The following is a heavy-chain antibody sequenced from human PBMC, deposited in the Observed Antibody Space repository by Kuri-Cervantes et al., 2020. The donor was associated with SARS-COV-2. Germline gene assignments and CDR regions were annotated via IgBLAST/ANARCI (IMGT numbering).Heavy chain of an antibody. CDR3: ATHAAIFGVVLPDY. J-gene: IGHJ4*02. CDR2: FDPEDGET. V-gene: IGHV1-24*01. D-gene: IGHD3-3*01. Sequence: ASVKVSCKVSGYTLTELSMHWVRQAPGKGLEWMGGFDPEDGETIYAQKFQGRVTMTEDTSTDTAHMELSSLRSEDTAVYYCATHAAIFGVVLPDYWGQGTLVTVSS. CDR1: GYTLTELS.